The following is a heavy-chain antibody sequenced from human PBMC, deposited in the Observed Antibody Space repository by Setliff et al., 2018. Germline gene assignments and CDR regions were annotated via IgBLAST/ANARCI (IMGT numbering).Heavy chain of an antibody. J-gene: IGHJ6*02. D-gene: IGHD6-13*01. Sequence: ASVKVSCKASGYTFAGYYMHWVRQAPGQGLEWMGWINPNSGGANYAQKFQGWVTMTRDTSISTAYMELSRLRSDDTAVYYCARAGQQLDPYYYGMDVWGQGTTVTVSS. V-gene: IGHV1-2*04. CDR1: GYTFAGYY. CDR2: INPNSGGA. CDR3: ARAGQQLDPYYYGMDV.